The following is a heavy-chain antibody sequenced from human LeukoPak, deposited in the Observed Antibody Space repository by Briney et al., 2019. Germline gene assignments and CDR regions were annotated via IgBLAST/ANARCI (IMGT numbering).Heavy chain of an antibody. CDR2: ISSSSSYI. V-gene: IGHV3-21*01. Sequence: GSLGLSCAASGFTFSSYSMNWVRQAPGKGLEWVSSISSSSSYIYYADSVKGRFTISRDNAKKSLYLQMNSLRAEDTAVYYCARAYSESYGLGYYYMDVWGKGTTVTVSS. J-gene: IGHJ6*03. CDR3: ARAYSESYGLGYYYMDV. CDR1: GFTFSSYS. D-gene: IGHD1-26*01.